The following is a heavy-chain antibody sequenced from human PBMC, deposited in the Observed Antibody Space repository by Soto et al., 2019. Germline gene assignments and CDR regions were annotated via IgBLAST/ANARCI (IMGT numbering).Heavy chain of an antibody. V-gene: IGHV3-21*01. J-gene: IGHJ4*02. D-gene: IGHD1-26*01. CDR3: ARVSGSSPGG. CDR1: GFTFSSYS. CDR2: ISSSSSYI. Sequence: EVQLVESGGGLVKPGGSLRLSCAASGFTFSSYSMNWVRQAPGKGLEWVSSISSSSSYIYYADSVKGRFTISRDNAKNSLYLQMNRLRAEDTAVYYCARVSGSSPGGWGQGTLVTVSS.